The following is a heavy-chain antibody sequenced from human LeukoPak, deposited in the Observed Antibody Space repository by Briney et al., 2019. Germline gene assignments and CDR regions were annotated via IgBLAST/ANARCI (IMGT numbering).Heavy chain of an antibody. D-gene: IGHD3-10*01. Sequence: PSETLSLTCTVSGGSISSYYWSWIRQPAGKGLEWIGRIYTSGSTNYNPSLKRRGTMSVDKSKKQFSLKLSSVTAADTAVYYCARGGMVRGVILFDYWGQGTLVTVSS. J-gene: IGHJ4*02. CDR3: ARGGMVRGVILFDY. CDR1: GGSISSYY. V-gene: IGHV4-4*07. CDR2: IYTSGST.